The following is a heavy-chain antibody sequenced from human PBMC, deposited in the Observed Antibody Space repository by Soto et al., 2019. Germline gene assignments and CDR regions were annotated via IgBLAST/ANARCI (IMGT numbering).Heavy chain of an antibody. V-gene: IGHV3-23*01. CDR2: ISSSGSNT. J-gene: IGHJ4*02. CDR3: AKERLARGIDY. D-gene: IGHD3-10*01. CDR1: GFTFSNYA. Sequence: EVQLLDSGGGLVQPGGSLRLSCAASGFTFSNYAMSWVRQAPGKGLDWVSTISSSGSNTYYADSVKGRFSISRDNSKNTVYLEMKNLRAEDTAVYYCAKERLARGIDYWGQGTLVTFSS.